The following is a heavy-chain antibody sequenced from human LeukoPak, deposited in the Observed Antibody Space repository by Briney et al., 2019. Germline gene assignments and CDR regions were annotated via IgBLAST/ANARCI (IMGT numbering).Heavy chain of an antibody. D-gene: IGHD2-2*03. J-gene: IGHJ6*03. CDR2: IYHSGST. CDR1: GYSISSGYY. CDR3: ASGNCSSTSCYGYFNYYYMDV. V-gene: IGHV4-38-2*01. Sequence: PSETLSLTCAVSGYSISSGYYWGWIRQPPGKGLEWVGSIYHSGSTYYNPPLKSRVTISVDTSKNQFSLKLSSVTAADTAVYYCASGNCSSTSCYGYFNYYYMDVWGKGTTVTVSS.